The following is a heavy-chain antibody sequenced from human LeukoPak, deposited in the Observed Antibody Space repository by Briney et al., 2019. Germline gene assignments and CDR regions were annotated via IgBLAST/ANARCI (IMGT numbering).Heavy chain of an antibody. Sequence: SSVTLSLTCTVSGVSISSYYWSWIRQPPGKGLEWIGNIHYSGSTNYNPSLKSRVTISVDTSKNQFSLKLSSVTAADTAVYYCATDTAMESYFDYWGQGTLVTVSS. J-gene: IGHJ4*02. D-gene: IGHD5-18*01. CDR2: IHYSGST. CDR1: GVSISSYY. CDR3: ATDTAMESYFDY. V-gene: IGHV4-59*12.